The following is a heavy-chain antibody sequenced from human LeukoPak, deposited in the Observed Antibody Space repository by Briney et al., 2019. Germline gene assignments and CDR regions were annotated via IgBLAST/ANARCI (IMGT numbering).Heavy chain of an antibody. CDR2: ISGSGGST. J-gene: IGHJ4*02. CDR1: GFTFSSYA. D-gene: IGHD4-11*01. V-gene: IGHV3-23*01. CDR3: AKDAERGFDYSNSLEY. Sequence: PGGSLRLSCAASGFTFSSYAMSWVRQAPGKGLEWVSAISGSGGSTYYADSVKGRFTISRDNSKNTLYLEMNSLRGEDTAVYYCAKDAERGFDYSNSLEYWGLGTLVTVSS.